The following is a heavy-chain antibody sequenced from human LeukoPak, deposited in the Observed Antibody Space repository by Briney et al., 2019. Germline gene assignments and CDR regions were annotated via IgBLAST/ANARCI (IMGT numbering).Heavy chain of an antibody. Sequence: GGSLRLSCAASGFVFSSYWMTWVRQAPGKGLEWVASTNGGGSGKYYVDSVKGRFTISRDNAQKSLYLEMHSLRVEDTAVYYCARAVTSTEGYWGQGTLVTVSS. CDR2: TNGGGSGK. CDR1: GFVFSSYW. J-gene: IGHJ4*02. CDR3: ARAVTSTEGY. V-gene: IGHV3-7*03.